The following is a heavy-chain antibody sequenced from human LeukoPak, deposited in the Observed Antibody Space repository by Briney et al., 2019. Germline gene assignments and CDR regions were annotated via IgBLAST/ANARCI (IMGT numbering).Heavy chain of an antibody. Sequence: ASVKVSCKASGYTFTSYGISWVRQAPGQGLEWMGWISAYNDNTNYAQKLQGRVTMTTDTSTSTVYMELSSLRSEDTAVYYCARDGAYSGYVIDYWGQGTLVTVSS. CDR3: ARDGAYSGYVIDY. D-gene: IGHD5-12*01. V-gene: IGHV1-18*01. CDR1: GYTFTSYG. J-gene: IGHJ4*02. CDR2: ISAYNDNT.